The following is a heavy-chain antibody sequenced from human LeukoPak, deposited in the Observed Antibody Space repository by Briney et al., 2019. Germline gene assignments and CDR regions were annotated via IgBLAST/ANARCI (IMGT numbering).Heavy chain of an antibody. J-gene: IGHJ4*02. CDR2: ISSRSRTI. V-gene: IGHV3-48*01. Sequence: GGSLRLSCAASGFTFNNYSMNWVRQAPGKGLEGVSYISSRSRTIYYADSVEGRFTISRDNAKNSLYLQMNSLRAEDTAVYYCARDSYYYDSSGYYFPGGFDYWGQGTLVTVSS. CDR1: GFTFNNYS. CDR3: ARDSYYYDSSGYYFPGGFDY. D-gene: IGHD3-22*01.